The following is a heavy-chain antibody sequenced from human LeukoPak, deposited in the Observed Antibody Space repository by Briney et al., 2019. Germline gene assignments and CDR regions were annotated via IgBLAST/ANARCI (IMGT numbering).Heavy chain of an antibody. Sequence: PGGSLRLSCAASGFTFSSYAMNWVRQAPGKGLEWVSSISSSSSYIYYADSVKSRFTISRDNAKNSLYLQMNSLRAEDTAVYYCARDRQPYSSGWPIDYWGQGTLVTVSS. CDR2: ISSSSSYI. CDR1: GFTFSSYA. D-gene: IGHD6-19*01. V-gene: IGHV3-21*01. CDR3: ARDRQPYSSGWPIDY. J-gene: IGHJ4*02.